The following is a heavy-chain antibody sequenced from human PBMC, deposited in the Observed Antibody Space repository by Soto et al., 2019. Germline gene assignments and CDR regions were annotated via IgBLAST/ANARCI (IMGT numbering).Heavy chain of an antibody. CDR1: GGTFSSYA. Sequence: GASVKVSCKASGGTFSSYAISWVRQAPGQGLEWMGWINPNSGSTNYAQKFQGWVTMTRDTSISTAYMELSRLRSDDTAVYYCARGLRSGGSCYRLCYYYGMDVWGQGTTVTVSS. V-gene: IGHV1-2*04. D-gene: IGHD2-15*01. CDR2: INPNSGST. CDR3: ARGLRSGGSCYRLCYYYGMDV. J-gene: IGHJ6*02.